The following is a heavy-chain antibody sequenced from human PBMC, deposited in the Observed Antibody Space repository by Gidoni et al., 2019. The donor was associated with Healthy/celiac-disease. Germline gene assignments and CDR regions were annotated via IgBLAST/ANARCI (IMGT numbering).Heavy chain of an antibody. Sequence: QVQLVESGGGVVQPGRSLRLSCAASGFTFSSYGMHWVRQAPGKGLEWVAVIWYDGSNKYYADSVKGRFTISRDNSKNTLYLQMNSLRAEDTAVYYCASDIAARPERLSPNSRGGSYPNDYWGQGTLVTVSS. D-gene: IGHD6-6*01. V-gene: IGHV3-33*08. CDR2: IWYDGSNK. J-gene: IGHJ4*02. CDR1: GFTFSSYG. CDR3: ASDIAARPERLSPNSRGGSYPNDY.